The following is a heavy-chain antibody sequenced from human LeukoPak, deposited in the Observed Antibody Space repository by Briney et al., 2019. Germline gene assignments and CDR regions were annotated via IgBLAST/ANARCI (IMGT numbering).Heavy chain of an antibody. CDR3: ARLGCSSTSCHLYYYYMDV. Sequence: GGSLRLSCAASGFTFSSYWMNWVRQAPGKGLEWVANIKQDGSEKYYVDSVKGRFTISRDNAENSLFLQMNRLTAEDTAVYYCARLGCSSTSCHLYYYYMDVWGKGTTVTVSS. J-gene: IGHJ6*03. CDR1: GFTFSSYW. V-gene: IGHV3-7*01. CDR2: IKQDGSEK. D-gene: IGHD2-2*01.